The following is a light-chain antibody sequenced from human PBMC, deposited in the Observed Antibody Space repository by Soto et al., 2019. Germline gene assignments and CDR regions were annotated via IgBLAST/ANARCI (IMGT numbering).Light chain of an antibody. V-gene: IGLV2-14*01. Sequence: QSVLTQPASVSGSPGQSITISCTGTSSDVGNYNYVSWYQQYPGRVPKLLIYMVSNRPSGVSNRFSGSKSGNTASLTISGLQAEDEAEYFCTSPTPGSLYVFGTGTKLTVL. CDR2: MVS. CDR1: SSDVGNYNY. J-gene: IGLJ1*01. CDR3: TSPTPGSLYV.